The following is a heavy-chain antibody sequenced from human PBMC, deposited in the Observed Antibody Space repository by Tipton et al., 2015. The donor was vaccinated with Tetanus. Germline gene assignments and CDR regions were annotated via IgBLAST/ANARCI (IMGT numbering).Heavy chain of an antibody. V-gene: IGHV4-59*01. CDR1: GDSITSFY. Sequence: TLSLTCTVSGDSITSFYWSWIRQPPGKGLEWKGYIFYGGTTNYNHSLKRRVTISLDTSKNQFSLQLSSVTAADTAVYYCARDLGTSGFHWGQGTLVIVYS. CDR3: ARDLGTSGFH. D-gene: IGHD1-7*01. J-gene: IGHJ4*02. CDR2: IFYGGTT.